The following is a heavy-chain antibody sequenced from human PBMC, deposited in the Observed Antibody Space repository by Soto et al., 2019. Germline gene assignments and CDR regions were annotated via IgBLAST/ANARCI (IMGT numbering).Heavy chain of an antibody. D-gene: IGHD4-4*01. Sequence: QVQLVQSGAEVKKPGASVKVSCKASRYTFISYDINWVRQATGQGLEWMGWMNPKSGNTGYAQNFQGRVTMTRNTSISPAYMELSSLRSEGSAVYYCARSPSWETTVTPYYFDYWGQGTLVTVSS. V-gene: IGHV1-8*01. CDR3: ARSPSWETTVTPYYFDY. J-gene: IGHJ4*02. CDR1: RYTFISYD. CDR2: MNPKSGNT.